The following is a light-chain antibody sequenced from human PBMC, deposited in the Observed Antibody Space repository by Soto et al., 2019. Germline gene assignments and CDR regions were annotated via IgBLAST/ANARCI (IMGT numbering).Light chain of an antibody. CDR1: QSISNY. CDR3: QHYNSYSEA. Sequence: EIVLTQSPGTLSLSPGERATLSCRASQSISNYLAWYQQKPGQAPRLLIYGASSRATGIPDRFSGSGSGTDFTLTISSLQPDDFATYYCQHYNSYSEAFGQGTKVDI. CDR2: GAS. V-gene: IGKV3-20*01. J-gene: IGKJ1*01.